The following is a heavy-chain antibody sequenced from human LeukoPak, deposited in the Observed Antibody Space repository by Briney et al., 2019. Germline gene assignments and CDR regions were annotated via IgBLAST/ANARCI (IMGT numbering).Heavy chain of an antibody. CDR1: GYTFTSYD. V-gene: IGHV1-8*01. Sequence: ASVKVSCXASGYTFTSYDINWVRLATGQGLEWMGWMNPNSGNTGYAQKFQGRVTMTRNTSISTAYMELSSLRSEDTAVYYCARGRDTMVRGVIMYYFDYWGQGTLVTVSS. J-gene: IGHJ4*02. D-gene: IGHD3-10*01. CDR2: MNPNSGNT. CDR3: ARGRDTMVRGVIMYYFDY.